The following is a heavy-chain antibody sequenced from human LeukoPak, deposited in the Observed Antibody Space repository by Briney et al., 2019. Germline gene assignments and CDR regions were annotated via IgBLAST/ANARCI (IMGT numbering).Heavy chain of an antibody. Sequence: SETLSLTCAVYGGSFSGYYWSWIRQPPGKGLEWIGEINHSGSTNYNQSLKSRVTISVDTSKNQFSLKLSSVTAADTAVYYCARRSGFWSGYYTGYNWFDPWGQGTLVTVSS. V-gene: IGHV4-34*01. CDR2: INHSGST. CDR3: ARRSGFWSGYYTGYNWFDP. D-gene: IGHD3-3*01. CDR1: GGSFSGYY. J-gene: IGHJ5*02.